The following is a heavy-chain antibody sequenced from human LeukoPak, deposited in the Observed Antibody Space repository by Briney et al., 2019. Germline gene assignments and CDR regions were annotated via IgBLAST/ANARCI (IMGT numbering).Heavy chain of an antibody. CDR2: IWYDGSKT. CDR1: GFTFSRYA. D-gene: IGHD2-2*01. V-gene: IGHV3-33*08. CDR3: ARDDCSTTPCYAY. Sequence: GGSLRLSCAASGFTFSRYAMHWVRQAPGKGLEWVAAIWYDGSKTSYTDSVKGRFTVSRDISKNTVYLQMNGLKAEDTAVYYCARDDCSTTPCYAYWGQGTLVTVSS. J-gene: IGHJ4*02.